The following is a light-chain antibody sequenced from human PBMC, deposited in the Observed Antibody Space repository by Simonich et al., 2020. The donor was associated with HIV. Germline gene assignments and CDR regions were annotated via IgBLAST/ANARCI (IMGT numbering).Light chain of an antibody. Sequence: EVVMTQSPATLSVSPGERATLSCRASQSVSNNLAWYQKKPGQAPRLLIYCASTRATGIPARFSGSGSGTEFTLTISSMQSEDFAVYYCQQYDKWPLFFGQGTKLELK. V-gene: IGKV3-15*01. CDR2: CAS. CDR3: QQYDKWPLF. CDR1: QSVSNN. J-gene: IGKJ2*01.